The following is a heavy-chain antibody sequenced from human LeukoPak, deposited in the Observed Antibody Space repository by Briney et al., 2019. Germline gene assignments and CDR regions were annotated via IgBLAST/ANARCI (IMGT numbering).Heavy chain of an antibody. Sequence: ASVKVSCKASGYTFTNFGISWVRQAPGQGLEWMGWISAYNGNTNYAQKLQGRVTMTTDTSTSTAYMELRSLRSDDTAVYYCAREPPIAVAGIGDYWGQGTLVTVSS. CDR2: ISAYNGNT. V-gene: IGHV1-18*01. D-gene: IGHD6-19*01. CDR1: GYTFTNFG. J-gene: IGHJ4*02. CDR3: AREPPIAVAGIGDY.